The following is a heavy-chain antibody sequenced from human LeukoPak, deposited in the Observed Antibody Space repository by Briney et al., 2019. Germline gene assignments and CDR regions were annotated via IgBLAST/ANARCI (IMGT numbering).Heavy chain of an antibody. Sequence: PSETLSLTCTVSGGSISSSNYYWGWIRQPPGKGLEWIGSIYYSGITYYNPSLKSRVTISVETSNSQFSLKLSSVTAADTAMHYCARLLIYCSSTSCHFDYWGQGTLVTVSS. D-gene: IGHD2-2*01. V-gene: IGHV4-39*01. CDR1: GGSISSSNYY. CDR3: ARLLIYCSSTSCHFDY. CDR2: IYYSGIT. J-gene: IGHJ4*02.